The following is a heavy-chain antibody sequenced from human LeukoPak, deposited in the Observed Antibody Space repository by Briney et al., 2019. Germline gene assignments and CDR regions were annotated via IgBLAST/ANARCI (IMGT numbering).Heavy chain of an antibody. Sequence: GGSLRLFCAASGFTFSSNAMHWGCQAPGKGLEWVGRIKSKTDGGTTDYAAPVKGRFTISRDDSKNTLYLQMNSLKTEDTAVYYCTTGPLGAAGFDYWGQGTLVTVSS. J-gene: IGHJ4*02. D-gene: IGHD6-13*01. CDR2: IKSKTDGGTT. CDR1: GFTFSSNA. V-gene: IGHV3-15*01. CDR3: TTGPLGAAGFDY.